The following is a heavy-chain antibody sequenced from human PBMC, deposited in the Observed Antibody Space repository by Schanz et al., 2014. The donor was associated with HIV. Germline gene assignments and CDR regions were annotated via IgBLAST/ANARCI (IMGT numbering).Heavy chain of an antibody. CDR3: ARDSEYYDVLTGYHYYYGMDV. Sequence: VQLVESGGGVVQPGRSLRLSCAASGFTFSSYGMHWVRQAPGKGLEWVALIWYDGSNKYYADSVKGRFSISRDNAKNSLYLQIGSLRAEDTAVYYCARDSEYYDVLTGYHYYYGMDVWGQGTTVIVSS. V-gene: IGHV3-33*01. CDR2: IWYDGSNK. J-gene: IGHJ6*02. CDR1: GFTFSSYG. D-gene: IGHD3-9*01.